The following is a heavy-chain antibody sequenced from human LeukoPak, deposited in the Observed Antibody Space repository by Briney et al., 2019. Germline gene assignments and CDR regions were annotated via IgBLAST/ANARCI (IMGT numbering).Heavy chain of an antibody. CDR1: GASISGSGYY. D-gene: IGHD5-24*01. CDR2: IYYSGST. Sequence: PSETLSLTCAVSGASISGSGYYWGWIRQPPGKGLEWIGNIYYSGSTYYNASLQSRVTISIDTSKNQFSLKLTSVTAADTAVYYCARGLWTIVEMSTIGLYYFDYWGQGTLVTVSS. V-gene: IGHV4-39*07. J-gene: IGHJ4*02. CDR3: ARGLWTIVEMSTIGLYYFDY.